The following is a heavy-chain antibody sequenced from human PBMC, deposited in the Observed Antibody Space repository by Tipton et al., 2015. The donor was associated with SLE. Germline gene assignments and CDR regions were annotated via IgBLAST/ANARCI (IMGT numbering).Heavy chain of an antibody. V-gene: IGHV1-18*04. J-gene: IGHJ4*02. CDR2: ISVYHGNT. CDR1: GYTFTTYG. Sequence: QLVQSGAEVKKPGASVKVSCKASGYTFTTYGISWVRQAPGQGLEWMGWISVYHGNTKYGQKLQGRVTMTTDTSTSTAYMELRSRRADHTAVYYCARDENLTENGYWGQGTLVTVSS. CDR3: ARDENLTENGY. D-gene: IGHD7-27*01.